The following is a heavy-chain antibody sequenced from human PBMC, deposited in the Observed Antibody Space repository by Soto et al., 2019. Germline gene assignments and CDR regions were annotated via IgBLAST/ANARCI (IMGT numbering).Heavy chain of an antibody. CDR2: IYHSGST. V-gene: IGHV4-4*01. D-gene: IGHD3-16*01. Sequence: SGTLSLTFAVSSGPISSSNWWSWVRQPPGKGLEWIGEIYHSGSTNYNPSLKSRVTISVDKSKNQFSLKRSSGPARDTAVYCGGEAEKPYVAFDMGGKGKMLT. J-gene: IGHJ3*02. CDR3: GEAEKPYVAFDM. CDR1: SGPISSSNW.